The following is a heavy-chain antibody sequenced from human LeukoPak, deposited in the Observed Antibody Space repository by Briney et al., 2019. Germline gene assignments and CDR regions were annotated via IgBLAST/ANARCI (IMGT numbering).Heavy chain of an antibody. CDR1: GFTFSSYG. CDR2: ISGSGGST. Sequence: GGSLRLSCAASGFTFSSYGMSWVRQAPGKGLEWVSAISGSGGSTYSVKGRFTISIDNSKNTLYLQMNSLRAEDTAVYYCAKDRMVRGFIGDFDYWGQGTLVTVSS. V-gene: IGHV3-23*01. D-gene: IGHD3-10*01. J-gene: IGHJ4*02. CDR3: AKDRMVRGFIGDFDY.